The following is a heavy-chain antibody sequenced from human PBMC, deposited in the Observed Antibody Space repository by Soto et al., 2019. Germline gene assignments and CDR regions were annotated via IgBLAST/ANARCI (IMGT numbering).Heavy chain of an antibody. CDR1: GYGFTTYG. Sequence: QGHLVQSGAEVKKPGASVKVSCKGSGYGFTTYGITWVRQAPGQGLEGMAWISAHNGNTKYAQKLQGRVTVTRDTSTSTAYMELRSLRSDDTAVYYCARGRYGDYWGQGALVTVSS. D-gene: IGHD1-1*01. CDR2: ISAHNGNT. CDR3: ARGRYGDY. V-gene: IGHV1-18*01. J-gene: IGHJ4*02.